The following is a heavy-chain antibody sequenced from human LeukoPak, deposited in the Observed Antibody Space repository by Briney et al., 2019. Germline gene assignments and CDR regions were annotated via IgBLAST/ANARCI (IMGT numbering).Heavy chain of an antibody. J-gene: IGHJ3*02. V-gene: IGHV3-30-3*01. CDR2: ISYDGSNK. Sequence: SGGSLRLSCAASGFTFSSYAMHWVRQAPGKGLEWVAVISYDGSNKYYADSVKGRFTISRDNSKNTLYLQMNSLRAEDTAVYYCARPYCSSTSCHSGGAFGIWGQGTMVTVSS. CDR3: ARPYCSSTSCHSGGAFGI. D-gene: IGHD2-2*01. CDR1: GFTFSSYA.